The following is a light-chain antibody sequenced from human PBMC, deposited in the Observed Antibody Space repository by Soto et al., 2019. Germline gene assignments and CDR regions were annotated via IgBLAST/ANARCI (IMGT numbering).Light chain of an antibody. CDR2: DAS. J-gene: IGKJ1*01. Sequence: EIVMTQSPATLSGSPGERATLSCRASQSVSSKLAWYQQKPGQAPRVLIYDASTRATGVPARFSGSGSGTEFTLTISSLQSEDFAVYYCQQYNNWPRTFGRGTKVEIK. CDR3: QQYNNWPRT. V-gene: IGKV3-15*01. CDR1: QSVSSK.